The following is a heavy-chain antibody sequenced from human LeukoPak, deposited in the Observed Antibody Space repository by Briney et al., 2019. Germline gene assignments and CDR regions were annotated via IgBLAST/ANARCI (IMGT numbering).Heavy chain of an antibody. V-gene: IGHV3-48*03. CDR1: GFTFRSYE. D-gene: IGHD3-22*01. Sequence: PGGSLSLSCAGFGFTFRSYEMNWVRQAPGKGLEWISYISSTGSAIYYADSVKGRFTISRDNAKNSLYLQMNSLRAEDTAVYYCPRVFSYYTYSFDSWGQGTLVTVSS. CDR2: ISSTGSAI. CDR3: PRVFSYYTYSFDS. J-gene: IGHJ4*02.